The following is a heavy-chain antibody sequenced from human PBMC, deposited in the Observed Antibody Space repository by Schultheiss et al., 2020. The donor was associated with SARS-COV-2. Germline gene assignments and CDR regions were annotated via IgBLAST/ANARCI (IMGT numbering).Heavy chain of an antibody. CDR3: ASRGSDSSSWYYYYGMDV. D-gene: IGHD6-13*01. Sequence: GESLKISCAASGFTFSSYCMHWVRQAPGKGLEWVAVISYDGSNKYYADSVKGRFTISRDNSKNTLYLQMNSLRSEDTAVYYCASRGSDSSSWYYYYGMDVWGQGTTVTVSS. CDR2: ISYDGSNK. CDR1: GFTFSSYC. V-gene: IGHV3-30*03. J-gene: IGHJ6*02.